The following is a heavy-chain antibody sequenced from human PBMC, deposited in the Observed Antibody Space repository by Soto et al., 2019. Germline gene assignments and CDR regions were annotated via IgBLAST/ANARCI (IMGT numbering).Heavy chain of an antibody. CDR2: FDPEDGET. Sequence: SVKVSCKVSGYTLTELSMHWVRQAPGKGLEWMGGFDPEDGETIYAQKFQGRVTMTEDTSTDTAYMELSSLRSEDTAVYYCATASGSYYIWFDPWGQGTLVTVSS. CDR1: GYTLTELS. CDR3: ATASGSYYIWFDP. V-gene: IGHV1-24*01. J-gene: IGHJ5*02. D-gene: IGHD1-26*01.